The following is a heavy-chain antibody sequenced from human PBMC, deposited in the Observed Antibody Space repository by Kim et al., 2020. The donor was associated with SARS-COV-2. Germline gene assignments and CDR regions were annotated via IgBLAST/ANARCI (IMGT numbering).Heavy chain of an antibody. J-gene: IGHJ3*02. V-gene: IGHV4-30-2*01. CDR1: GGSISSGGYS. CDR3: ARVSSSGYYYARAAFDI. D-gene: IGHD3-22*01. Sequence: SETLSLTCAVSGGSISSGGYSWSWIRQPPGKGLEWIGYIYHSGSTYYNPSLKSRVTISVDRSKNQFSLKLSSVTAADTAVYYCARVSSSGYYYARAAFDIWGQGTMVTVSS. CDR2: IYHSGST.